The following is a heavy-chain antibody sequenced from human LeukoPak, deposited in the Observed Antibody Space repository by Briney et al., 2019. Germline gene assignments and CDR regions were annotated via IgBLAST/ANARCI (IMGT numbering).Heavy chain of an antibody. J-gene: IGHJ4*02. D-gene: IGHD3-3*01. CDR3: ASTPYDFWSGQIYYFDY. Sequence: SETLSLTCTVSGYSISSGYYWGWIRQPPGKGLEWIGYIYHSGSTYYNPSLKSRVTISVDRSKNQFSLKLSSVTAADTAVYYCASTPYDFWSGQIYYFDYWGQGTLVTVSS. CDR2: IYHSGST. V-gene: IGHV4-38-2*02. CDR1: GYSISSGYY.